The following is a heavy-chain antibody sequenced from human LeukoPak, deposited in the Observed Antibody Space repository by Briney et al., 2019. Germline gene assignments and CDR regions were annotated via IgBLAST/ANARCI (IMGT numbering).Heavy chain of an antibody. CDR1: GGSFSGYY. CDR3: ARGRYCDSSGYDHFDY. CDR2: INHSGST. D-gene: IGHD3-22*01. Sequence: APETLSLTCAVYGGSFSGYYWSWIRQPPGKGLEWIGEINHSGSTNYNPSLKSRVTISVDTSKNQFSLKLSSVTAADTAVYYCARGRYCDSSGYDHFDYWGQGTLVTVSS. J-gene: IGHJ4*02. V-gene: IGHV4-34*01.